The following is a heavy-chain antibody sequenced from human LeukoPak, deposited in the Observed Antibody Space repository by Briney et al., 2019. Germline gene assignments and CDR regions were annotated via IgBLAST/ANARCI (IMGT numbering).Heavy chain of an antibody. D-gene: IGHD5-12*01. CDR1: GFTFRNYV. J-gene: IGHJ4*02. Sequence: GGSLRLSCAASGFTFRNYVIHWVRQAPGKGLEWVAVTSSDLNVKLYADSVKGRFTISRDNSKNTLYLQMNSLRAEDTAVYYCAREGRIVALDYWGQGTLVTVSS. V-gene: IGHV3-30-3*01. CDR2: TSSDLNVK. CDR3: AREGRIVALDY.